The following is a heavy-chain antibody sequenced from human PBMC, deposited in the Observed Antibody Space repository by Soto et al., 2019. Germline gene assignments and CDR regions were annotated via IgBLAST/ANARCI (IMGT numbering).Heavy chain of an antibody. D-gene: IGHD6-19*01. Sequence: SETLSLTCAVSGYSITTGSYWGWIRQPPGKGLEWIGSISQSGSSYYNPSLKSRLTILIDTSKNQFSLKLSSVTAADKAVYYCERTNSSGWFTYDYWGQGALVTVSS. CDR2: ISQSGSS. J-gene: IGHJ4*02. V-gene: IGHV4-38-2*01. CDR1: GYSITTGSY. CDR3: ERTNSSGWFTYDY.